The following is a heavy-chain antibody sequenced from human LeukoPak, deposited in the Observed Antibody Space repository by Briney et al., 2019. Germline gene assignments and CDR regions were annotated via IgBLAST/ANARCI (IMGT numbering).Heavy chain of an antibody. D-gene: IGHD6-13*01. CDR2: INPNSGGT. V-gene: IGHV1-2*02. J-gene: IGHJ4*02. CDR1: GYTSTGYY. Sequence: RASVKVSCKASGYTSTGYYMHWVRQAPGQGLEWMGWINPNSGGTNYAQKFQGRVTMTRDTSISTAYMELSRLRSDDTAVYYCARDIAAAGTFDYWGQGTLVTVSS. CDR3: ARDIAAAGTFDY.